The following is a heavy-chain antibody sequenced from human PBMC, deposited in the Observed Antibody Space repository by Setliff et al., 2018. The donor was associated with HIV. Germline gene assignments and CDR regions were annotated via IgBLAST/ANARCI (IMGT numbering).Heavy chain of an antibody. CDR1: GGSISSGNYH. V-gene: IGHV4-61*09. D-gene: IGHD3-9*01. CDR3: ARGLLESDISTGYYPD. J-gene: IGHJ4*02. CDR2: IYTSGST. Sequence: SETLSLTCTVSGGSISSGNYHWSWIRQPAGKGLEWIGHIYTSGSTDYNPSLKSRVTISGDTSKSQFSLKLSSVTAADTAVYYCARGLLESDISTGYYPDWGQGTLVTVSS.